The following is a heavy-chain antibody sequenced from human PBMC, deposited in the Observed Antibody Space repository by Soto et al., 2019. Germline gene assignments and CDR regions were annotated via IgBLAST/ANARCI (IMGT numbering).Heavy chain of an antibody. CDR2: IHFSGNT. Sequence: SETLSLTCTVSGVSISSYYWSWIRQPPGKGLEWIGYIHFSGNTNYNPSLKSRVTISVDRSKNQFSLKLSSVTAADTAVYYCARERARSSSGGYNWFDPWGQGTLVTVSS. CDR1: GVSISSYY. D-gene: IGHD6-13*01. CDR3: ARERARSSSGGYNWFDP. V-gene: IGHV4-59*12. J-gene: IGHJ5*02.